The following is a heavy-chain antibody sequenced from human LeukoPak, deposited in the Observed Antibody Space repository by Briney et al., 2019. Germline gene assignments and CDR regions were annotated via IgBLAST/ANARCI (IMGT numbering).Heavy chain of an antibody. Sequence: SETLSLTCTVSGGSISSSSYYWGWIRQPPGKGLEWIGSIYYSGSTYYNPSLKSRVTISVDTSKNQFSLKLSSVTAADTAVYYCARLTMVRGVIGFARTYYMDVWGKGTTVTISS. V-gene: IGHV4-39*07. CDR3: ARLTMVRGVIGFARTYYMDV. J-gene: IGHJ6*03. CDR1: GGSISSSSYY. CDR2: IYYSGST. D-gene: IGHD3-10*01.